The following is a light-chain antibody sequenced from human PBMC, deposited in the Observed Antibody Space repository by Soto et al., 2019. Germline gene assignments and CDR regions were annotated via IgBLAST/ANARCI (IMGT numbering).Light chain of an antibody. Sequence: QSVLTQPPSTSGTPGQRVTMSCSGSSSKIGGNSVNWYQHLPGAAPKLLIYGTTQRPSGVPDRFSGSKSGTSASLAISGLQSEDEADYYCAAWDDSLNGQVFGGGTKLTVL. V-gene: IGLV1-44*01. J-gene: IGLJ2*01. CDR3: AAWDDSLNGQV. CDR2: GTT. CDR1: SSKIGGNS.